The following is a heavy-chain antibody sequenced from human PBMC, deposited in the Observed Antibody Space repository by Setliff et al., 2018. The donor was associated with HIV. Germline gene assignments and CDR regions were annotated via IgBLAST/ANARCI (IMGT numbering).Heavy chain of an antibody. D-gene: IGHD6-13*01. CDR3: ARGTKGSRWSVTRIDWFDT. J-gene: IGHJ5*02. CDR1: GGSFRGYY. Sequence: SETLSLTCAVYGGSFRGYYWNWIRQSPDKGLEWIGEIDHSGSTNYNPSLRSRVIMSADTPKSQFSLNLTSLTAGDTAVYYCARGTKGSRWSVTRIDWFDTWGQGTLVTVSS. CDR2: IDHSGST. V-gene: IGHV4-34*01.